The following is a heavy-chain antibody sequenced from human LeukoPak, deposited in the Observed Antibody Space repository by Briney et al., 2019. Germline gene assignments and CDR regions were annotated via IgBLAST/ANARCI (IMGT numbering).Heavy chain of an antibody. Sequence: PGGSLRLSCAAPGFTFSSYWMHWVRQAPGKGLVWVSRINSDGSSTSYADSVKGRFTISRDNAKNTLYLQMNSLRAEGTAVYYCAREPPEVLWFGGFDYWGQGTLVTVSS. CDR2: INSDGSST. J-gene: IGHJ4*02. CDR1: GFTFSSYW. CDR3: AREPPEVLWFGGFDY. V-gene: IGHV3-74*01. D-gene: IGHD3-10*01.